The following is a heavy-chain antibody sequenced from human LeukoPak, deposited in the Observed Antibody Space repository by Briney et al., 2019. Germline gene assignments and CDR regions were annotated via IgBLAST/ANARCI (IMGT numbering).Heavy chain of an antibody. CDR3: ARRAISGYYYCFDY. D-gene: IGHD3-22*01. CDR1: GGSISSNY. Sequence: SETLSLTCSVSGGSISSNYWSWIRQSPGKGLEWIGYIYTTGSTNYNPSLKSRVTISVDTSKNQFSLTLSSVTAADTAVYYCARRAISGYYYCFDYWGQGTLVTVSS. V-gene: IGHV4-4*09. CDR2: IYTTGST. J-gene: IGHJ4*02.